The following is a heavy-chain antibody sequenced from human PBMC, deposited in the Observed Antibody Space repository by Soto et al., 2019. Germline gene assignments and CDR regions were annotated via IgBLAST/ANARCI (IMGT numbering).Heavy chain of an antibody. CDR2: IYWDNDR. V-gene: IGHV2-5*02. D-gene: IGHD6-19*01. J-gene: IGHJ4*02. Sequence: QITLKESGPTLVQPTQTLTLTCTFSGFSLSTSRVGVGWIRQPPGQALEWLALIYWDNDRRYSPSLTSRLTITKDTSKTHVILTVTNMDAADTATYYCAHSLYTSGWPWDSGVFDYWGQGTLVTVSS. CDR3: AHSLYTSGWPWDSGVFDY. CDR1: GFSLSTSRVG.